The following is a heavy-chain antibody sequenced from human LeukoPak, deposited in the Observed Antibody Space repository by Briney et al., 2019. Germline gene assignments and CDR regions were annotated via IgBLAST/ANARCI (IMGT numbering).Heavy chain of an antibody. CDR2: INPNSGGT. Sequence: GASVKVSCKASGHTFTGYYMHWVRQAPGQGLEWMGWINPNSGGTNYAQKFQGRVTMTRDTSISTAYMELSRLRSDDTAVYYCARWSSSSEENYYYYYMDVWGKGTTVTVSS. CDR1: GHTFTGYY. J-gene: IGHJ6*03. D-gene: IGHD6-6*01. V-gene: IGHV1-2*02. CDR3: ARWSSSSEENYYYYYMDV.